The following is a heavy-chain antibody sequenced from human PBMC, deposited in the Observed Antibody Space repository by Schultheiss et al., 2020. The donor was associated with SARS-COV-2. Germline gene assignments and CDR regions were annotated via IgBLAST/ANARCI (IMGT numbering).Heavy chain of an antibody. V-gene: IGHV4-34*01. CDR3: ARGIAVAGPRFDY. CDR2: INHSGST. D-gene: IGHD6-19*01. J-gene: IGHJ4*02. Sequence: SETLSLTCAVYGGSFSGYYWSWIRQPPGKGLEWIGEINHSGSTNYNPSLKSRVTISVDTSKNQFSLKLSSVTAADTAVYYCARGIAVAGPRFDYWGQGTLVTVAS. CDR1: GGSFSGYY.